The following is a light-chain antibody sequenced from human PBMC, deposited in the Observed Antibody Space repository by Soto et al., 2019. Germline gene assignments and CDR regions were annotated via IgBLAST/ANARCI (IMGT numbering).Light chain of an antibody. CDR1: QSISIW. CDR3: QHWNDYSST. Sequence: DIHMTQSPSTLSASVGDRVTITCRSSQSISIWLAWYQQKPGKAPNLLIYKTSSLETGVPSRFSGSGSGTEFTLTISSLQPDDFATYSCQHWNDYSSTFGQGTKVEVK. J-gene: IGKJ1*01. CDR2: KTS. V-gene: IGKV1-5*03.